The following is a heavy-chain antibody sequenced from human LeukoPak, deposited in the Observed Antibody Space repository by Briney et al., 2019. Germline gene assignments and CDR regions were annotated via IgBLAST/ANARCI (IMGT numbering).Heavy chain of an antibody. D-gene: IGHD6-13*01. CDR2: ISYDGSNK. CDR1: GFTFSSYA. J-gene: IGHJ4*02. CDR3: AGVAPGIAAAGKKNDY. V-gene: IGHV3-30-3*01. Sequence: GGSLRLSCAASGFTFSSYAMHWVRQAPGKGLEWGAVISYDGSNKYYADSVKGRFTISRDNSKNTLYLQMNSLRAEDTAVYYCAGVAPGIAAAGKKNDYWGQGTLVTVSS.